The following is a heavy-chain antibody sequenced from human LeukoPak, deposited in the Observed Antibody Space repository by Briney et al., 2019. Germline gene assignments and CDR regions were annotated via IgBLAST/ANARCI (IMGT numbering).Heavy chain of an antibody. CDR1: GFPFSSFA. Sequence: PGRSLRLSCAASGFPFSSFAMHWVRQAPGKGLQWLALISFDGKTDYYADSLKGRFTISRDNSVNTVYLQMNSLRGDDTAVYFCARTEVRGVMPGKGLDPWGQGTPVIVSS. CDR2: ISFDGKTD. D-gene: IGHD3-10*01. V-gene: IGHV3-33*03. CDR3: ARTEVRGVMPGKGLDP. J-gene: IGHJ5*02.